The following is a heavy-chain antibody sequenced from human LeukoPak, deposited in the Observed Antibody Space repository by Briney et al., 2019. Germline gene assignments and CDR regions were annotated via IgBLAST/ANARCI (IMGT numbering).Heavy chain of an antibody. V-gene: IGHV4-61*02. Sequence: SGTLSLTCTVSGDSISSGSFYWSWIRQPAGKGLEWIGRIYTSGSTNYNPSLKSRVTISVDTSKNQFSLNLSSVTAADTAVYYCARDVAYCSTTTCYRGLGYWGQGTLVTVS. CDR2: IYTSGST. CDR3: ARDVAYCSTTTCYRGLGY. D-gene: IGHD2-2*01. CDR1: GDSISSGSFY. J-gene: IGHJ4*02.